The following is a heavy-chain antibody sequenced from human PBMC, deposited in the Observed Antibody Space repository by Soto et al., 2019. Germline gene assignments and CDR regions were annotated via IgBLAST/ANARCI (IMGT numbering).Heavy chain of an antibody. CDR3: AKGTRYCSGGSCYPYYYYYYMDV. CDR2: ISYDGSNK. D-gene: IGHD2-15*01. CDR1: GFTFSSYG. V-gene: IGHV3-30*18. J-gene: IGHJ6*03. Sequence: QVQLVESGGGVVQPGRSLRLSCAASGFTFSSYGMHWVRQAPGKGLEWVAVISYDGSNKYDADSVKGRFTISRDNSKNTLYLQMNSLRAEDTAVYYCAKGTRYCSGGSCYPYYYYYYMDVWGKGTTVTVSS.